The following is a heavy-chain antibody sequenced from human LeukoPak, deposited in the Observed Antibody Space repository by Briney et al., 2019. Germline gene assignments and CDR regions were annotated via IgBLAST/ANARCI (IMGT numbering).Heavy chain of an antibody. CDR1: GGSISSYF. CDR2: IYTGGIT. CDR3: ARDRDYAFDY. Sequence: SETLSLTCTVSGGSISSYFWSWIRQPAGKGLEWIGRIYTGGITNYNPSLKSRVAMSVDTSKNQFSLKLSPVTAADTAVYFCARDRDYAFDYWGQGTLVTVSS. V-gene: IGHV4-4*07. J-gene: IGHJ4*02. D-gene: IGHD4-17*01.